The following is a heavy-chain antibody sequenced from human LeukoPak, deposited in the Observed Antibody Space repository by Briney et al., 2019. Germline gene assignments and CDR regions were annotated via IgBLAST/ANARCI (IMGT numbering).Heavy chain of an antibody. CDR1: GFTFSSYE. CDR3: ARDNTYYYGMDV. Sequence: TGGSLRLSCAASGFTFSSYEMNWVRQAPGKGLEWVSYISSSGSTIYYADSVKGRFTISRDNAKNSLYLRMNSLRAEDTAVYYCARDNTYYYGMDVWGQGTTVTVSS. V-gene: IGHV3-48*03. D-gene: IGHD2/OR15-2a*01. CDR2: ISSSGSTI. J-gene: IGHJ6*02.